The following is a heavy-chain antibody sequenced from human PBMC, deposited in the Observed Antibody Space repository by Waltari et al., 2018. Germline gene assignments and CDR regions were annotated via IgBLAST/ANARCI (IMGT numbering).Heavy chain of an antibody. V-gene: IGHV4-59*01. CDR2: IYYSGST. J-gene: IGHJ4*02. Sequence: QVQLQESGPGLVKPSETLSLTCTVSGGSISSYYWSWIRQPPGKGLEWIGYIYYSGSTNYNPSLKSRVTISVDTSKNQFSLKLSSVTAADTAVYYCARSEAGLWFGESPFDYWGQGTLVTVSS. CDR3: ARSEAGLWFGESPFDY. D-gene: IGHD3-10*01. CDR1: GGSISSYY.